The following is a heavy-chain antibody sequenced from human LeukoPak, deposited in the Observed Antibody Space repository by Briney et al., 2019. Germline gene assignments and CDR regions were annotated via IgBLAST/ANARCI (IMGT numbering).Heavy chain of an antibody. CDR1: GGSITSANW. CDR3: SRENGAFSPFGY. CDR2: VSLSGLT. V-gene: IGHV4-4*02. D-gene: IGHD2-8*01. J-gene: IGHJ4*02. Sequence: SETLSLTCGVSGGSITSANWWSGDRQPPGQGLEWIGEVSLSGLTNYNPSLSSRVIMALDTSKNHLSLNLTSVTAADTAVYYCSRENGAFSPFGYWGQGTLVTVPS.